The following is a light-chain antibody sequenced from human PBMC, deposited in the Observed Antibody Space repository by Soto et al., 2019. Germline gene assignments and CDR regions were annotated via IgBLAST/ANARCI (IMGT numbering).Light chain of an antibody. CDR3: QQSGYTPRT. CDR1: QSIISSY. V-gene: IGKV3-20*01. CDR2: GAS. J-gene: IGKJ1*01. Sequence: IVMTQSPESLAVSLRERATINCKSSQSIISSYLGWYQQKPGQAPRLLIYGASSRATGIPDRFSGSVSGTDGTITISRLEQEDGSVYDGQQSGYTPRTFGQGTKVDNK.